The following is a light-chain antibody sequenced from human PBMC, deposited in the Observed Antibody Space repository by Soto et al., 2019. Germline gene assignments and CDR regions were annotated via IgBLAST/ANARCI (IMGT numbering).Light chain of an antibody. Sequence: DIQMTQSPSSLSASVGDSVTIPCRASQGISNYLAWYQQKPGKIPKLLIYAASALQSGVASRFSGSGSGTDFTLTISSLQPEDVATYYCQNYNSVPLTFGGGTKVEVK. CDR3: QNYNSVPLT. V-gene: IGKV1-27*01. J-gene: IGKJ4*01. CDR2: AAS. CDR1: QGISNY.